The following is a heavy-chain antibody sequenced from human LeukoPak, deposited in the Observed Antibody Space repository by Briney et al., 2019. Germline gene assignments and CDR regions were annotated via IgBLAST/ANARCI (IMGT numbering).Heavy chain of an antibody. V-gene: IGHV1-69*04. J-gene: IGHJ4*02. D-gene: IGHD2-21*01. CDR3: AREYCGGDCYTDRKGVDY. CDR2: IIPILGIA. CDR1: GGTFSSYT. Sequence: SVKVSCKASGGTFSSYTISWVRQAPGQGLEWMGRIIPILGIANYAQKFQGRVTITADKSTSTAYMELSSLRSEDTAVYYRAREYCGGDCYTDRKGVDYWGQGTLVTVSS.